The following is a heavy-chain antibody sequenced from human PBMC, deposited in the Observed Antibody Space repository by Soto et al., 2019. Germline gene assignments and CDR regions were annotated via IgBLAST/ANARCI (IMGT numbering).Heavy chain of an antibody. D-gene: IGHD2-15*01. V-gene: IGHV3-30-3*01. Sequence: PGGSLRLSCAASGFTFSSYAMHWVRQAPGKGLEWVAVISYDGSNKYYADSVKGRFTISRDNSKNTLYLQMNSLRAEDTAVYYCAIYLLYSHGRNWFDPWGQGTLVPVSS. CDR3: AIYLLYSHGRNWFDP. CDR1: GFTFSSYA. J-gene: IGHJ5*02. CDR2: ISYDGSNK.